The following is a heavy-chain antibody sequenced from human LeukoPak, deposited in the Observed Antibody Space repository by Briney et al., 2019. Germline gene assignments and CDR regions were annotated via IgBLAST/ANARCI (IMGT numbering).Heavy chain of an antibody. J-gene: IGHJ4*02. V-gene: IGHV3-23*01. D-gene: IGHD3-10*01. CDR2: ISGSGGST. CDR1: GFTFSSYA. CDR3: AKDSHPRINYGSGSYFVWDY. Sequence: PGGSLRLSCAASGFTFSSYAMSWVRQAPGKGLEWVSAISGSGGSTYYADSVKGRFTISRDNSKNTLYPQMNSLRAEDTAVYYCAKDSHPRINYGSGSYFVWDYWGQGTLVTVSS.